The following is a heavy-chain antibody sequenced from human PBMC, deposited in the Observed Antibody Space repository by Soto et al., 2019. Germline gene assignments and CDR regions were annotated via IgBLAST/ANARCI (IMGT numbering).Heavy chain of an antibody. V-gene: IGHV1-18*01. CDR1: GYTFTNYG. D-gene: IGHD1-1*01. Sequence: QVQLLQSGAEVKKPGASVKVSCKASGYTFTNYGITWVRQAPGQGLEWRGGIGAYNGDTHYTQRLQGRVTMTIDTSTSPGYMEVSGLTSDDTAVYYCARVRQLGGYFYYYMDVWGRGTTVTVSS. J-gene: IGHJ6*03. CDR2: IGAYNGDT. CDR3: ARVRQLGGYFYYYMDV.